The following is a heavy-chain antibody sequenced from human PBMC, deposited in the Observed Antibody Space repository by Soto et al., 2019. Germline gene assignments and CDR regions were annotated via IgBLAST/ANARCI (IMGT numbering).Heavy chain of an antibody. V-gene: IGHV1-18*01. CDR1: GYTFPSYG. D-gene: IGHD1-1*01. Sequence: QVHLVQSGAEVKKPGASVKVSCKASGYTFPSYGITWVRQAPGQGLEWMGWISAHKGSTDYAQKLQGRVIVTRDTSTSTAYMELRSLISDDTAVYYCARGRYGDYWGQGALVTVSS. CDR3: ARGRYGDY. J-gene: IGHJ4*02. CDR2: ISAHKGST.